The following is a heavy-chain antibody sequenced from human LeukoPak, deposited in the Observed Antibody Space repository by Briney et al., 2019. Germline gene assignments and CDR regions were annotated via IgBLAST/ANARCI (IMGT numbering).Heavy chain of an antibody. CDR3: ATAGGETSRMGFDP. Sequence: GGSLRLSCADSGFTFRRYRMHWVRQTPGKGLVWVSCISGDGSVTRYADSVKGRFTISRDNTRNTLYLQMHSLRVEDMAVYYCATAGGETSRMGFDPWGQGSLVTVSS. J-gene: IGHJ5*02. V-gene: IGHV3-74*01. CDR1: GFTFRRYR. CDR2: ISGDGSVT. D-gene: IGHD4-17*01.